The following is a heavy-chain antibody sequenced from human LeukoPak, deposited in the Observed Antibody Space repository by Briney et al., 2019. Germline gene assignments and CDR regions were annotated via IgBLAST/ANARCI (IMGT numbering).Heavy chain of an antibody. CDR3: ARDRMEAYCGGDCYPFDY. V-gene: IGHV1-18*01. J-gene: IGHJ4*02. D-gene: IGHD2-21*02. Sequence: GASVKVSCTASGGTFSSYAISWVRQAPGQGLEWMGWISAYNGNTNYAQKLQGRVTMTTDTSTSTAYMELRSLRSDDTAVYYCARDRMEAYCGGDCYPFDYWGQGTLVTVSS. CDR1: GGTFSSYA. CDR2: ISAYNGNT.